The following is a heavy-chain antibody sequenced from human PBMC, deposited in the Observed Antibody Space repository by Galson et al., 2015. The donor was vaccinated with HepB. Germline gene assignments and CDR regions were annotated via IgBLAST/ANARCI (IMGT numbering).Heavy chain of an antibody. J-gene: IGHJ1*01. CDR2: ISAHNGNT. D-gene: IGHD5-12*01. CDR3: ARGKYSGILYAEDFHD. CDR1: GYTFTSYN. V-gene: IGHV1-18*04. Sequence: SVKVSCKASGYTFTSYNINWVRQAPGQGLEWMGWISAHNGNTNYSQKFQGRVTMTTDTSSSTAYLELRRLRSDDTAVYYCARGKYSGILYAEDFHDWGQRTLVIVCS.